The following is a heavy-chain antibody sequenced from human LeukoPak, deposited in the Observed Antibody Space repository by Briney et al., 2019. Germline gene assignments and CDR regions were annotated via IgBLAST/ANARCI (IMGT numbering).Heavy chain of an antibody. CDR1: GYTFTSYG. J-gene: IGHJ6*02. CDR2: ISAYNGNA. V-gene: IGHV1-18*01. CDR3: ALIVVVPAAMNYYYYYGMDV. Sequence: ASVKVSCKASGYTFTSYGISWVRQAPGQGLEWMGWISAYNGNANYAQKLQGRVTMTTDTSTSTAYMELRSLRFDDTAVYYCALIVVVPAAMNYYYYYGMDVWGQGTTVTVSS. D-gene: IGHD2-2*01.